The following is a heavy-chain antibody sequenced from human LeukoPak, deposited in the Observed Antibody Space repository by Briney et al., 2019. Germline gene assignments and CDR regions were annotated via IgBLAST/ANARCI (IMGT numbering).Heavy chain of an antibody. V-gene: IGHV3-9*01. Sequence: GGSLRLFCAASGFTFDDYAMHWVRQAPGKGLEWVSGISWNSGSIGYADSVKGRFTISRDNAKNSLYLQMNSLRAEDTALYYCAKATGPVVPAATFDYWGQGTLVTVSS. CDR2: ISWNSGSI. J-gene: IGHJ4*02. D-gene: IGHD2-2*01. CDR3: AKATGPVVPAATFDY. CDR1: GFTFDDYA.